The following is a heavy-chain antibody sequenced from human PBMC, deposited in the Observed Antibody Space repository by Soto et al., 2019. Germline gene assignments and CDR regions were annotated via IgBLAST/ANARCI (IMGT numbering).Heavy chain of an antibody. J-gene: IGHJ4*02. CDR3: ARRKRGFDY. V-gene: IGHV4-59*01. Sequence: SETLSLTCSVSGGSISSYHWSWIRQAPGKGLEWIGYIYYGGSTDYKPSLKSRVTISVDTSKNQFSLKLGSVTAADTAVYYCARRKRGFDYWGQGTLVTVSS. D-gene: IGHD3-10*01. CDR2: IYYGGST. CDR1: GGSISSYH.